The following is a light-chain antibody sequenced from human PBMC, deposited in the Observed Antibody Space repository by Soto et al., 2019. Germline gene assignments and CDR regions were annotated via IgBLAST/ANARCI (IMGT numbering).Light chain of an antibody. V-gene: IGLV2-14*03. J-gene: IGLJ3*02. CDR1: SSDVGRYNY. Sequence: QSVLTQPASVSGSPGQSITISCTGNSSDVGRYNYVSWYQQLPGKAPKVIIYDVAERPSGVSNRFSGSKSGNTASLSISGLQAEDEADYYCLSYTTSSTGVFGGGTKLTVL. CDR3: LSYTTSSTGV. CDR2: DVA.